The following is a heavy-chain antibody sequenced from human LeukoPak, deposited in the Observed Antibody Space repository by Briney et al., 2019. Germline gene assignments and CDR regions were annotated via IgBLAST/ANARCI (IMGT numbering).Heavy chain of an antibody. CDR2: LSDGGGTT. D-gene: IGHD3-22*01. CDR1: GFTFSNYA. J-gene: IGHJ4*02. CDR3: AKDGDTSGNFDY. Sequence: GGSLRLSCAASGFTFSNYAMSWVRQTPGNGLECVSSLSDGGGTTYYSDSVKGRFTISRDNSKNIVYLQMNSLRAEDTAVYYCAKDGDTSGNFDYWGQGTLVTVSS. V-gene: IGHV3-23*01.